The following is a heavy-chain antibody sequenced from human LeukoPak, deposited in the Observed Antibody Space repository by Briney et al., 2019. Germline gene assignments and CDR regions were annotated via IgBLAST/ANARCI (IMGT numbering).Heavy chain of an antibody. Sequence: SETLSLTCTVSGGSISSYYWSWIRQPPGKGLEWTGYIYYSGSTNYNPSLKSRVTISVDTSKNQFSLKLSSVTAADTAVYYCAKSGGSGLIDYWGQGTLVTVSS. J-gene: IGHJ4*02. CDR3: AKSGGSGLIDY. V-gene: IGHV4-59*01. CDR2: IYYSGST. D-gene: IGHD1-26*01. CDR1: GGSISSYY.